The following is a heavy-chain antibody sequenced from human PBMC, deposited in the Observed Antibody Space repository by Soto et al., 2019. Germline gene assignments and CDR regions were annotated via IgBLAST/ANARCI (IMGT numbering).Heavy chain of an antibody. J-gene: IGHJ5*02. CDR3: ARDVCGSVLPNWFAP. CDR2: VDASGNT. Sequence: QVQLQESGPGLVKASETLSLSCTVSGHSISADYWSWIRQPAGKRLEWIGLVDASGNTNYNPSLTSRVSLSVETAKNRFFLKVRSVTAADTAMYLCARDVCGSVLPNWFAPWRQGALVTF. CDR1: GHSISADY. D-gene: IGHD1-26*01. V-gene: IGHV4-4*07.